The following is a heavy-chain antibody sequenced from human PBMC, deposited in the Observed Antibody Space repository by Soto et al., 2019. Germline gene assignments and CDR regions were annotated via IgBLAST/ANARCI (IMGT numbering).Heavy chain of an antibody. V-gene: IGHV4-39*01. CDR2: IYYSGST. CDR3: ARQSGDYYYYGMDV. CDR1: GGSISSSSYY. Sequence: SETLSLTCTVSGGSISSSSYYWGWIRQTPGKGLEWIGSIYYSGSTYYNPSLKSRVTISVDTSKNQFSLKLSSVTAADTAVYYCARQSGDYYYYGMDVWGQGTTVTVSS. J-gene: IGHJ6*02. D-gene: IGHD1-26*01.